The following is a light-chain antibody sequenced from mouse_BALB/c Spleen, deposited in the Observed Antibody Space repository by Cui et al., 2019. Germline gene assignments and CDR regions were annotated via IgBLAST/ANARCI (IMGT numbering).Light chain of an antibody. J-gene: IGKJ5*01. V-gene: IGKV10-94*02. CDR3: QQGKSYPLT. CDR1: QNINVW. Sequence: DIQMNQSPSSQCASLGDTITITCHASQNINVWLSWYQQKPGNIPKLLIYKASNLHTGVPSRFSGSGSGTGFTLTISSLQPEDIATYYCQQGKSYPLTFGAGTKLELK. CDR2: KAS.